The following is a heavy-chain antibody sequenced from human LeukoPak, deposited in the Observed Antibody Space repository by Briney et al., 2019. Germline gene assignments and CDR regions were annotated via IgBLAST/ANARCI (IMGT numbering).Heavy chain of an antibody. CDR2: ISYDGSNK. CDR1: GFTFSSYC. D-gene: IGHD6-19*01. J-gene: IGHJ4*02. CDR3: ARDGPNSSGWLPDY. V-gene: IGHV3-30-3*01. Sequence: GSLRLSCSASGFTFSSYCMHLGRQAPGKGLGGVAVISYDGSNKYYADSVKGRFTISRDNSKNTLYLQMNSLRAEDTAVYYCARDGPNSSGWLPDYWGQGTLVTVSS.